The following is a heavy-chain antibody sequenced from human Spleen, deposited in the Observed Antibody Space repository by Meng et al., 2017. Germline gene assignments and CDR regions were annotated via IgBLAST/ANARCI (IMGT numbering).Heavy chain of an antibody. CDR3: ARGNSGSWRVYFDY. D-gene: IGHD1-26*01. CDR2: ISSSGSTI. CDR1: GFTFSTYE. V-gene: IGHV3-48*03. Sequence: GESLKISCAASGFTFSTYEMNWVRQAPGKGLEWVSYISSSGSTIYYADSVKGRFTISRDNDKNSRYLQMNSLRAEDTAIYYCARGNSGSWRVYFDYWGQGTLVTVSS. J-gene: IGHJ4*02.